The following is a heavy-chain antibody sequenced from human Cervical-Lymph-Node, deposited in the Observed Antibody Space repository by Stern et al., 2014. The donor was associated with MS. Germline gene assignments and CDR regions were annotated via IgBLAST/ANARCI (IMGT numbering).Heavy chain of an antibody. D-gene: IGHD2-21*01. CDR1: GYTFTGYY. CDR2: INPNSGAT. Sequence: QVQLVQSGAEVKKPGASLKVSCKASGYTFTGYYIHWVRQAPGQGLEWMGRINPNSGATNSAHKFQGRVTMTRDTSITTAYMDLTRLTSDDTAVYYCARDSVVEDLDYWGQGTLVTVSS. J-gene: IGHJ4*02. V-gene: IGHV1-2*06. CDR3: ARDSVVEDLDY.